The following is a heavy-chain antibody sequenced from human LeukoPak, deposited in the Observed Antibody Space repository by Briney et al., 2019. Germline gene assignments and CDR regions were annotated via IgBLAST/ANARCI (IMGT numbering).Heavy chain of an antibody. Sequence: GGSLRLSCAASVFTLSSSEMNWVRQAPGKGLEWVSYISRSGSTIFYADSVKGRFTISRDNAKNSVSLQMNSLRAEDTAVYFCARPTWTNYMDVWGKGTAVTISS. CDR1: VFTLSSSE. D-gene: IGHD3/OR15-3a*01. CDR2: ISRSGSTI. CDR3: ARPTWTNYMDV. V-gene: IGHV3-48*03. J-gene: IGHJ6*03.